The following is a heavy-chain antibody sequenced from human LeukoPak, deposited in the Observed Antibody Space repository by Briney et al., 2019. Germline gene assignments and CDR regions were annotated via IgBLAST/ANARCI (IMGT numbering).Heavy chain of an antibody. CDR2: IKQDGSEK. J-gene: IGHJ4*02. CDR1: GFTFSSYW. CDR3: ARAFGVPEYYFDN. Sequence: GGSLRLSCAASGFTFSSYWMSWVRQAPGKGLEWVANIKQDGSEKYYVDSVKGRFTISRDNAKNSLYLQMNSLRAEDTAVYYCARAFGVPEYYFDNWGQGTLVTVSS. D-gene: IGHD3-16*01. V-gene: IGHV3-7*01.